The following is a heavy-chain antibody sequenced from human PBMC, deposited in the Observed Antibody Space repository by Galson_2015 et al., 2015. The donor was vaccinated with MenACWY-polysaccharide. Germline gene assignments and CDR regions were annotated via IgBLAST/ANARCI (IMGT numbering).Heavy chain of an antibody. J-gene: IGHJ4*02. CDR2: IRYDGSYK. CDR3: ARGVVPATNGCDY. Sequence: SLRLSCAASGFTFNTYSIHWVRQAPGKGLEWVAFIRYDGSYKSYADSVKGRFTISRDNSKSTLYLQMNSLRVDDTALYYCARGVVPATNGCDYWGQGTLVTVSS. CDR1: GFTFNTYS. V-gene: IGHV3-30*02. D-gene: IGHD2-2*01.